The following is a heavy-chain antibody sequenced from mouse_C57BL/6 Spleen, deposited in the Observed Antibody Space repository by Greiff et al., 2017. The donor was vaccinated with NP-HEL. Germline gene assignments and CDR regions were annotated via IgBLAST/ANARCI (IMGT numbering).Heavy chain of an antibody. D-gene: IGHD4-1*02. J-gene: IGHJ2*01. CDR2: INPNNGGT. CDR3: ARYQLVPFDY. Sequence: VQLQQSGPELVKPGASVKISCKASGYTFTDYYMNWVKQSHGKSLEWIGDINPNNGGTSYNQKFKGKATLTVDRSSSTAYMELRSLTSEDSAVYYCARYQLVPFDYWGQGTTLTVSS. CDR1: GYTFTDYY. V-gene: IGHV1-26*01.